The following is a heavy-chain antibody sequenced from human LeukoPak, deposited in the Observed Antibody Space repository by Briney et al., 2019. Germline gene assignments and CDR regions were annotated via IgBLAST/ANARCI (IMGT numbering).Heavy chain of an antibody. J-gene: IGHJ4*02. CDR1: GFTFSSYS. Sequence: GGSLRLSCAASGFTFSSYSMNWVRQAPGKGLEWVSYISSSSSTIYYADSVKGRFTISRDNSKNTLYLQMNSLRAEDTAVYYCAKATRIFFDYWGQGTLVTVSS. V-gene: IGHV3-48*01. CDR3: AKATRIFFDY. CDR2: ISSSSSTI.